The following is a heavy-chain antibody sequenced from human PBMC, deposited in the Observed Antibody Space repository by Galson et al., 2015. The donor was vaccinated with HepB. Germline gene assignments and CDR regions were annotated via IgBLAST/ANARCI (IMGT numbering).Heavy chain of an antibody. CDR2: ISGSGGSK. Sequence: SLRLSCAASGFTFSSYAMSWVRQAPGKGLEWVSAISGSGGSKYYADSVKGRFTISRDNSKNTLYLQMNSLRAEDTAVYYCAKDPRYCSGGSCPYYYYYMDVWGKGTTVTVSS. J-gene: IGHJ6*03. V-gene: IGHV3-23*01. CDR1: GFTFSSYA. D-gene: IGHD2-15*01. CDR3: AKDPRYCSGGSCPYYYYYMDV.